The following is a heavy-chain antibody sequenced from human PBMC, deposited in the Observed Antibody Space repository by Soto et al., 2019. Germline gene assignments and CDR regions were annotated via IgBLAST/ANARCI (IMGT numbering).Heavy chain of an antibody. V-gene: IGHV4-59*01. CDR3: ARDGVSSTEYTWNYGTYFDY. CDR1: GGSISNYY. J-gene: IGHJ4*02. D-gene: IGHD1-7*01. Sequence: SSETLSLTCTVSGGSISNYYWSWIRQPPGKGLEWIGYIYSSGSTNYNPSLKSRVTISADTSKNQVSLKLTSVTAADTAMYYCARDGVSSTEYTWNYGTYFDYWGQGALVTVS. CDR2: IYSSGST.